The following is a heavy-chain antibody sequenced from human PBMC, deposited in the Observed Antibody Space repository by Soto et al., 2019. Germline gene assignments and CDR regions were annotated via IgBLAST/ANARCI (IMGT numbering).Heavy chain of an antibody. CDR2: MHYSGSI. CDR1: GGNTSSSSYY. D-gene: IGHD4-17*01. J-gene: IGHJ6*02. Sequence: PSETMSLTCTVSGGNTSSSSYYWGRIRKPPGKGLEWIGSMHYSGSIYYNPSLKSRVTIPVDTSKKQFSLKLSSVTAADTAVYYCARQYGDYGSYSYYGMDVWGQGTTVTVS. CDR3: ARQYGDYGSYSYYGMDV. V-gene: IGHV4-39*01.